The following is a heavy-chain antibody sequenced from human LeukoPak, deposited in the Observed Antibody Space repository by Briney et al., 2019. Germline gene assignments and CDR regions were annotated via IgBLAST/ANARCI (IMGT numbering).Heavy chain of an antibody. D-gene: IGHD3-10*01. CDR2: IYTSGST. V-gene: IGHV4-59*10. J-gene: IGHJ4*02. CDR3: ARGPRGVIID. CDR1: GGSFSGYY. Sequence: SETLSLTCAVYGGSFSGYYWSWIRQPAGKGLEWIGRIYTSGSTNYNPSLKSRVTISVDTSKNQFSLKLSSVTAADTAVYYCARGPRGVIIDWGQGTLVTVSS.